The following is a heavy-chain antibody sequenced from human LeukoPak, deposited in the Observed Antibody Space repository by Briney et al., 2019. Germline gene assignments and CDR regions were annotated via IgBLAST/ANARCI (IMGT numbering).Heavy chain of an antibody. D-gene: IGHD5-12*01. Sequence: GVSLRLFCAGSGLHVSTNYMRWFRQAPAKGLEWVSVIYSGRSKYHTDSVNGRFTISRGNSKNTLYLQMNSLRVEDTAVYYCARSVGGYDLNHWGQGTLVTVSS. V-gene: IGHV3-66*01. CDR2: IYSGRSK. CDR1: GLHVSTNY. CDR3: ARSVGGYDLNH. J-gene: IGHJ5*02.